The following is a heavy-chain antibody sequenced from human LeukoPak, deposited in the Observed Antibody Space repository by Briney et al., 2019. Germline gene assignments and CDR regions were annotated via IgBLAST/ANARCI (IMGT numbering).Heavy chain of an antibody. CDR2: IPYDGSSE. V-gene: IGHV3-30*18. CDR1: GFSFNNYG. J-gene: IGHJ4*02. Sequence: TGGSLRLSCAASGFSFNNYGMRWVRQAPGRGLEWVAMIPYDGSSEKYADFVKGRFTISRDNSKNTLYLQMNSLRDEDTALYYCGKPRVSIGSHFDYWGEGTLVTVSS. CDR3: GKPRVSIGSHFDY. D-gene: IGHD2-15*01.